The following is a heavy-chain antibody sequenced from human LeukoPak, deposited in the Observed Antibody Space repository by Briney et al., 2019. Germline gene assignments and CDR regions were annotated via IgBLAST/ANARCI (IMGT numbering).Heavy chain of an antibody. CDR2: IWYDGSNK. J-gene: IGHJ4*02. D-gene: IGHD1-26*01. CDR3: AKDSSAYSGSYYDY. CDR1: GFTFSSHG. V-gene: IGHV3-33*06. Sequence: GRSLRLSCAASGFTFSSHGMHWVRQSPGKGLEWVAVIWYDGSNKYYADSVKGRFTISRDNSKNTLCLQMNSLRAEDTAIYYCAKDSSAYSGSYYDYWGQGTLVTVS.